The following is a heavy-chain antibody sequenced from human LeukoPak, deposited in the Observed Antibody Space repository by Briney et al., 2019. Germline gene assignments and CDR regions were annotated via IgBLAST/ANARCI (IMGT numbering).Heavy chain of an antibody. CDR3: ASLGEVVPAATPYYYYMDV. CDR1: GGSISSYY. Sequence: SETLSLTCTVSGGSISSYYWSWIRQPPRKGLEWIGYIYYSGSTTYNPSLKSRVTISVDTSKKQFSLKLSSVTAADTAVYYCASLGEVVPAATPYYYYMDVWGKGNTVTISS. CDR2: IYYSGST. V-gene: IGHV4-59*12. J-gene: IGHJ6*03. D-gene: IGHD2-2*01.